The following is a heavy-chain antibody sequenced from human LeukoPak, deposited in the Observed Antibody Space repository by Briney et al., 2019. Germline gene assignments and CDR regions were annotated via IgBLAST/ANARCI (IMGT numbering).Heavy chain of an antibody. Sequence: LSGGSLRLSCAASGFTFSVYWMHWVRHAPGKGLVWVSRINGDGSSTTYADSVKGRFTISRDNAKNTLYLQMSSLRVEDTAVYYCARGVGVPVAGYFDYWGQGTLATVSS. D-gene: IGHD6-19*01. CDR1: GFTFSVYW. CDR3: ARGVGVPVAGYFDY. J-gene: IGHJ4*02. V-gene: IGHV3-74*01. CDR2: INGDGSST.